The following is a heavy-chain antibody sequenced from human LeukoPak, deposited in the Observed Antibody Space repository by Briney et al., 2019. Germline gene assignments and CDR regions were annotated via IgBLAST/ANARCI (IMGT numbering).Heavy chain of an antibody. V-gene: IGHV1-2*02. CDR2: INPNSGGT. J-gene: IGHJ4*02. D-gene: IGHD6-19*01. Sequence: GASVKVSCKASGYTFTGYYMHWVRQAPGRGLEWMGWINPNSGGTNYAQKFQGRVTMTRDTSISTAYMELSRLRSDDTAVYYCARVAAVAGHFDYWGQGTLVTVSS. CDR3: ARVAAVAGHFDY. CDR1: GYTFTGYY.